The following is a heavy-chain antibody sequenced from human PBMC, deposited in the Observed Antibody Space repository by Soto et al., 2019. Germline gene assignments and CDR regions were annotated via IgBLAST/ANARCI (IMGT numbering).Heavy chain of an antibody. CDR3: ARDHGTYYDILTGPTKDYYGMDV. CDR2: ISAYNGNT. CDR1: GYTFTSYG. D-gene: IGHD3-9*01. V-gene: IGHV1-18*01. Sequence: ASVKVSCKASGYTFTSYGISWVRQAPGQGLEWMGWISAYNGNTNYAQKLQGRVTMTTDTSTSTAYMELRSLRSDDTAVYYCARDHGTYYDILTGPTKDYYGMDVWGQGTTVTVSS. J-gene: IGHJ6*02.